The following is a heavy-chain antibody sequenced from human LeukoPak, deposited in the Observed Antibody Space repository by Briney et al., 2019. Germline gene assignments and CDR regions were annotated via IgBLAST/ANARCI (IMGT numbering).Heavy chain of an antibody. D-gene: IGHD2-2*03. V-gene: IGHV3-49*04. Sequence: PGRSLRLSCTASGFTFGDYAMSWVRQAPGNGLEWVGFIRSKAYGGTTEYAASVKGRFTISRDDSKSIAYLQMNSLKTEDTAVYYCTRDPGYCSSTSCHDWFDPWGQGTLVTVSS. CDR3: TRDPGYCSSTSCHDWFDP. CDR2: IRSKAYGGTT. J-gene: IGHJ5*02. CDR1: GFTFGDYA.